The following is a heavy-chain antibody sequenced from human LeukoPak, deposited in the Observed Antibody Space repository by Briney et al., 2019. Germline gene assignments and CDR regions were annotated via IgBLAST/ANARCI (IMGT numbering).Heavy chain of an antibody. Sequence: ASVKVSSKVSGYTLTELSMHWVRQAPGKGLEWMGGFDPEDGETIYAQKFQGRVTMTEDTSTDTAYMELSSLRSEDTAVYYCATVLSGSYLGGSYLDYWGQGTLVTVSS. CDR2: FDPEDGET. V-gene: IGHV1-24*01. CDR3: ATVLSGSYLGGSYLDY. J-gene: IGHJ4*02. CDR1: GYTLTELS. D-gene: IGHD1-26*01.